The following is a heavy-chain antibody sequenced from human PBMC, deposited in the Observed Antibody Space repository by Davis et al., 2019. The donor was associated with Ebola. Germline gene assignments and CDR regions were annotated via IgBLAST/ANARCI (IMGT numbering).Heavy chain of an antibody. J-gene: IGHJ5*02. D-gene: IGHD4-17*01. CDR1: GGSISSYY. CDR2: IYYSGST. V-gene: IGHV4-59*12. Sequence: MPSETLSLTCTVSGGSISSYYWSWIRQPPGKGLEWIGYIYYSGSTNYNPSLKSRVTISVDKSKNQFSLKLSSVTAADTAVYYCARAWIVTTNWFDPWGQGTLVTVSS. CDR3: ARAWIVTTNWFDP.